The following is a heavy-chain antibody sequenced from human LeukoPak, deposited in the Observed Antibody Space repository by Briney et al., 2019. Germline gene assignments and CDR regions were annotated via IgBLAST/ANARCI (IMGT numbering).Heavy chain of an antibody. V-gene: IGHV3-30*18. J-gene: IGHJ4*02. CDR3: AKGSGSYFGYFDY. CDR2: ISYDGSNK. D-gene: IGHD1-26*01. Sequence: PERSLRLSCAASGFTFSTYGMHWVRQAPGKGLEWVAVISYDGSNKYYADSVKGRFTISRDNSKNTLYLQMNSLRAEDTAVYYCAKGSGSYFGYFDYWGQGTLVTVSS. CDR1: GFTFSTYG.